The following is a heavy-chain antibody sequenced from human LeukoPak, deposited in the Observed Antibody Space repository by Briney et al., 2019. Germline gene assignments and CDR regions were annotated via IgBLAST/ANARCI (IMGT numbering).Heavy chain of an antibody. D-gene: IGHD6-13*01. CDR3: AKVAAAGLTSFDY. Sequence: GGSLRLSCAASGFTFSSYAMSWVRQAPGKGLEWVSGMSGSGGSTYYADSVKGRFTISRDNSKSTLYLQMNSLRAEDTAVYYCAKVAAAGLTSFDYWGQGTLVTVSS. V-gene: IGHV3-23*01. CDR1: GFTFSSYA. J-gene: IGHJ4*02. CDR2: MSGSGGST.